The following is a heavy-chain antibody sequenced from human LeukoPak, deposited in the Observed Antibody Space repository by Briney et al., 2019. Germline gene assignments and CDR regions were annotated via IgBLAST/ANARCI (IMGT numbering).Heavy chain of an antibody. CDR3: ARVVPAAIPRPWFDP. J-gene: IGHJ5*02. CDR1: GFTFDDYA. D-gene: IGHD2-2*02. Sequence: GRSLRLSCAASGFTFDDYAMHWVRQAPGKGLEWVSGISWNSGSIGYADSVKGRFTISRDNAKNSLYLQMNSLRAEDTALYYCARVVPAAIPRPWFDPWGQGTLVTVSS. CDR2: ISWNSGSI. V-gene: IGHV3-9*01.